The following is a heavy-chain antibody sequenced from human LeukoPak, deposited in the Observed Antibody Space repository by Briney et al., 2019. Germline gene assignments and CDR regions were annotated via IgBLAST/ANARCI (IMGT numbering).Heavy chain of an antibody. V-gene: IGHV3-9*01. Sequence: GRSLRLSCAASGFTFDDYAMHWVRQAPGKGLEWVSGISWNSGSIGYADSVKGRFTISRDNAKNSLYLQMNSLRAEETALYYCAKDMRAVAGAFDYWGQGTLVTVSS. J-gene: IGHJ4*02. CDR1: GFTFDDYA. CDR3: AKDMRAVAGAFDY. D-gene: IGHD6-19*01. CDR2: ISWNSGSI.